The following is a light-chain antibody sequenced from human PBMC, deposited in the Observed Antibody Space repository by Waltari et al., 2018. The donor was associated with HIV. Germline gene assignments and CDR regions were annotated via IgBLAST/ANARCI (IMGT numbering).Light chain of an antibody. CDR1: QSVNSSY. CDR2: GAS. CDR3: QQYGSSPPLT. Sequence: EIVLTQSPGTLSLSPGERATISCRTSQSVNSSYLAWYQQKPGQAPRLLIYGASSRATGIPDRFRGSGSGTDFTLTISRLEPEDFAVYYCQQYGSSPPLTFGGGTKVEIK. J-gene: IGKJ4*01. V-gene: IGKV3-20*01.